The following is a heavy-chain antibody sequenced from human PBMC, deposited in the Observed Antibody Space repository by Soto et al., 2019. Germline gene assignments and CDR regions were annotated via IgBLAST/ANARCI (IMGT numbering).Heavy chain of an antibody. CDR1: GGSFSGYY. Sequence: SETLSLTCAVYGGSFSGYYWSWIRQPPGKGLEWIGEINHSGSTNYNPSLKSRVTISVDTSKNQFSLKLSSVTAADTAVYYCARGRITIFGGYYYYYMDVWGKGTTVTVSS. J-gene: IGHJ6*03. V-gene: IGHV4-34*01. CDR3: ARGRITIFGGYYYYYMDV. D-gene: IGHD3-3*01. CDR2: INHSGST.